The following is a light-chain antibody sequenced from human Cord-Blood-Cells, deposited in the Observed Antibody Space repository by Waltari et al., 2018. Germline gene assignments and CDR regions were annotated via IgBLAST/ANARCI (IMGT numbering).Light chain of an antibody. Sequence: QSALTQPHPPSGSPGHSVTISCTGTSSNVGGYNSCSWYQQHPGKAPKLMIYEVSKRPSGVPDRFSGSKSGNTASLTVSGLQAEDEADYYCSSYAGSNNLVFGGGTKLTVL. CDR2: EVS. V-gene: IGLV2-8*01. CDR3: SSYAGSNNLV. CDR1: SSNVGGYNS. J-gene: IGLJ2*01.